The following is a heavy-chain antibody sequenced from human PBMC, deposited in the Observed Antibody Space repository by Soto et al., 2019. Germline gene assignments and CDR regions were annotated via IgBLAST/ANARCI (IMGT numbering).Heavy chain of an antibody. Sequence: EVQLVESGGGLVQPGGSLRLSCAASGFTLSSYWMHWVRQAPGKGLVWVSRINSDGSRTNYADSVKGRFTISRDNAKNTLYLQMNSLRAEDTALYFCARGLLWESYYTLGFWGQGTVVTVSS. CDR1: GFTLSSYW. J-gene: IGHJ4*02. V-gene: IGHV3-74*01. CDR3: ARGLLWESYYTLGF. D-gene: IGHD3-16*01. CDR2: INSDGSRT.